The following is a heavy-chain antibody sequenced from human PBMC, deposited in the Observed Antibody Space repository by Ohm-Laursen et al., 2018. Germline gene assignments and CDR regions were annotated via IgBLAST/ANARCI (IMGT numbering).Heavy chain of an antibody. CDR2: IFFNGGT. CDR1: GASLNNSP. J-gene: IGHJ5*02. V-gene: IGHV4-59*12. CDR3: ARGPSCSGSTCYNLAWLGP. D-gene: IGHD2-2*02. Sequence: GTPFPPLPAPGASLNNSPLGFIPPPPGEGIEWVGYIFFNGGTNYNPSLKSRVTISLNTSKNQFSLNLNSLTAADTAVYYCARGPSCSGSTCYNLAWLGPWGQGTLVTVSA.